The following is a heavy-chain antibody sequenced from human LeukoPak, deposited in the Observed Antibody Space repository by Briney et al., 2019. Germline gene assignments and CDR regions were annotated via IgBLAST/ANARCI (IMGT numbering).Heavy chain of an antibody. CDR1: GYSLTSYW. V-gene: IGHV5-51*01. CDR3: ARSEPYSSGWYGDY. Sequence: GESLKISRKGSGYSLTSYWIGWVRQMPGKGLEWIGINYPGDSDTRYSPSFQGQVTISADKSISTAYLQLSSLKASDAAMYYCARSEPYSSGWYGDYWGQGTLVTVSS. J-gene: IGHJ4*02. CDR2: NYPGDSDT. D-gene: IGHD6-19*01.